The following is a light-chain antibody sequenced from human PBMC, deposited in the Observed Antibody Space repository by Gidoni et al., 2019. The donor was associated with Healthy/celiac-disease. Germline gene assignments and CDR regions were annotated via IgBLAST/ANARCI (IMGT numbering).Light chain of an antibody. V-gene: IGKV2-28*01. CDR1: QSLLHSNGYNY. Sequence: DIVMTQSPLSLPVTPGEPASISCRSSQSLLHSNGYNYLDWYLQKPGQSPQLLIYLGSNRASGGPDRFSVSGSGTDFTLKISRVEAEDVGVYYCMQALQTLRAFGQGTKVEIK. CDR2: LGS. J-gene: IGKJ1*01. CDR3: MQALQTLRA.